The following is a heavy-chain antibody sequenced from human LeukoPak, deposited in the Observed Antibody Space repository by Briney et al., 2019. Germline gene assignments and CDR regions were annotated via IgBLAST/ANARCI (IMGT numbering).Heavy chain of an antibody. Sequence: PGGSLRLSCAASGFTFSSYGMHWVRKAPAKGLEWVAVIWYDGSNKYYADTVKGRFISFRDNSKNTLYLQMNSLRAEDTAVYYWARDRTAAGILEYWGQGTLVTVSS. J-gene: IGHJ4*02. CDR3: ARDRTAAGILEY. D-gene: IGHD6-13*01. CDR2: IWYDGSNK. CDR1: GFTFSSYG. V-gene: IGHV3-33*01.